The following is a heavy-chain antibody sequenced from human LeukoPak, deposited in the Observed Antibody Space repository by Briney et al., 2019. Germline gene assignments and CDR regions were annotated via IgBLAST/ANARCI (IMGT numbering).Heavy chain of an antibody. CDR1: GDSVSSNSAA. Sequence: SQTLSLTCAISGDSVSSNSAAWNWIRQSPSRGLEWLGRTYYRSKLYNDYAVSVKSRITINPDTSKNQFSLQLNSVTPEDTAVYYCARDHIYCSGGSCYPHYYYYYGMDVWGQGTTVTVSS. CDR2: TYYRSKLYN. V-gene: IGHV6-1*01. J-gene: IGHJ6*02. D-gene: IGHD2-15*01. CDR3: ARDHIYCSGGSCYPHYYYYYGMDV.